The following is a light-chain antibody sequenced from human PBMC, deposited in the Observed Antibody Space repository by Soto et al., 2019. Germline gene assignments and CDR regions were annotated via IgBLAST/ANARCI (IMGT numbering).Light chain of an antibody. Sequence: DIQMTQSPSSLSASVGDRVTITCRASRVIASYLAWYQQRPGKVPKLLIYAASTLQSGVPSRFSGSGSGTDFTLTISSLQPEDVATYYCQKYNCAPLTFGPGTKVDIK. CDR1: RVIASY. V-gene: IGKV1-27*01. CDR3: QKYNCAPLT. J-gene: IGKJ3*01. CDR2: AAS.